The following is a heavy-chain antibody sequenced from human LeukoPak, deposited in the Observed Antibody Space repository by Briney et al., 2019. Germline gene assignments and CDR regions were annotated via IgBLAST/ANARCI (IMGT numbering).Heavy chain of an antibody. D-gene: IGHD3-22*01. CDR1: GYTFTSYG. CDR3: ARGPNYYDSSGYYSRDY. V-gene: IGHV1-18*01. Sequence: ASVKVSWKASGYTFTSYGISWVRQAPGQGLEWMGWISAYNGNTNYAQKLQGRVTMTTDTSTSTAYMELRSLRSDDTAVYYCARGPNYYDSSGYYSRDYWGQGTLVTVSS. J-gene: IGHJ4*02. CDR2: ISAYNGNT.